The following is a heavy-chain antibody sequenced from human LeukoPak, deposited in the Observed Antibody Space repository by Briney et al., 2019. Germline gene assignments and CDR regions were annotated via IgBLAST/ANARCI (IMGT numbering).Heavy chain of an antibody. D-gene: IGHD6-6*01. CDR3: ARGSSSYNYYYYGMDV. CDR1: GFTFSSYA. V-gene: IGHV3-23*01. CDR2: ISGSGGST. J-gene: IGHJ6*02. Sequence: PGGSLRLSCAASGFTFSSYAMSWVRRAPGEGLEWISAISGSGGSTSYADSVKGRFTISRDNSKNTLYLQMNSLRAEDTAVYYCARGSSSYNYYYYGMDVWGQGTTVTVSS.